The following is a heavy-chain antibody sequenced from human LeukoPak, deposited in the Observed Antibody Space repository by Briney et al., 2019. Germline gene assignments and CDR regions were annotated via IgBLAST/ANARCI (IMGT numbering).Heavy chain of an antibody. Sequence: SVKVSCKASGGTFSSYAISWVRQAPGQGLEWMGGIIPIFGTANYAQKFRGRVTITADESTSTAYMELSSLRSEDTAVYYCASGSSPYSNYYDYWGQGTLVTVSS. V-gene: IGHV1-69*01. D-gene: IGHD6-13*01. CDR2: IIPIFGTA. CDR3: ASGSSPYSNYYDY. CDR1: GGTFSSYA. J-gene: IGHJ4*02.